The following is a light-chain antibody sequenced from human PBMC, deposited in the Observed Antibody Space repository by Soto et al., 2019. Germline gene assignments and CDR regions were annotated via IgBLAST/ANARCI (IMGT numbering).Light chain of an antibody. CDR2: EVR. Sequence: QSALTQPASVSGSPGQSITISCTGTSSDVGDYDYVSWYQQHPGKAPKLMIYEVRNRHSGVSNRFSGSKSGNTASLAICGLQAEDEANYSFRSYRTSNTCVFGGGTKLTVL. CDR3: RSYRTSNTCV. J-gene: IGLJ3*02. V-gene: IGLV2-14*01. CDR1: SSDVGDYDY.